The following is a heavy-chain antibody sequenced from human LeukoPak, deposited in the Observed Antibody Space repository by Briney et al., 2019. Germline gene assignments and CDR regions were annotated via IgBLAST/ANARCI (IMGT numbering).Heavy chain of an antibody. V-gene: IGHV3-53*01. CDR2: IYRGGNT. J-gene: IGHJ4*02. D-gene: IGHD3-10*01. CDR1: GFTVIRNY. Sequence: PGGSLRLSCAASGFTVIRNYMSWGRQAPGKGLEWVSVIYRGGNTYYADSVKGRFTISRDNSKTTLYLQINSLRAEDTAVYYCARDGGSGNPRFDSWGQGTLVTVSS. CDR3: ARDGGSGNPRFDS.